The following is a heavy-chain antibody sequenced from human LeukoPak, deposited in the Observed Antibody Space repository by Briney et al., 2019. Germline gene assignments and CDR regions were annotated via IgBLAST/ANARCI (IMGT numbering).Heavy chain of an antibody. CDR3: ARDGGDYGGSNDGFDI. J-gene: IGHJ3*02. CDR2: ISGYHDNT. D-gene: IGHD4-23*01. Sequence: ASVKVSCKASGYSFTSYGISWVRQAPGQGLEWVGWISGYHDNTKYAQNLQGRVTMTTDTSTSTAYMELRSLRSDDTAVYFCARDGGDYGGSNDGFDIWGQGTMVTVSS. CDR1: GYSFTSYG. V-gene: IGHV1-18*01.